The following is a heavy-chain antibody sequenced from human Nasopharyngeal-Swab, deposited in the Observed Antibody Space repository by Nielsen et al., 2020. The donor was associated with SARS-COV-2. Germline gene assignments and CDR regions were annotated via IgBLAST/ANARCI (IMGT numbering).Heavy chain of an antibody. V-gene: IGHV3-21*01. CDR2: ISRNSDYI. J-gene: IGHJ4*02. D-gene: IGHD5-12*01. CDR3: ARGGYRDYDYAY. Sequence: VRQMPGKGLEWVSSISRNSDYILYADSVKGRFTISRDNAKNSLFLQMNSLRADDTAVYYCARGGYRDYDYAYWGQGTLVTVSS.